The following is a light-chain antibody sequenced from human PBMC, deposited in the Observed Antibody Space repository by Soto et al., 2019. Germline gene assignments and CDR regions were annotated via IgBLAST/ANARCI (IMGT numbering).Light chain of an antibody. V-gene: IGLV3-21*02. CDR2: EDS. CDR3: QVWDTASDHWV. CDR1: DIESKN. Sequence: SYELTQPPSVSVAPGQTARIPCGGKDIESKNVQWYQQKAGQAPVLVVYEDSDRPSGIPERLSGSNSDSTATLTISRVEAGDEADYYCQVWDTASDHWVFGGGTKLTVL. J-gene: IGLJ3*02.